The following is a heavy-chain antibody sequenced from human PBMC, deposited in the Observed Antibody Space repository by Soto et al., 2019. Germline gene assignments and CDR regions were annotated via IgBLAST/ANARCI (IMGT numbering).Heavy chain of an antibody. CDR3: AREKNVYSDVGNNWFDP. CDR2: ISAYNGNT. V-gene: IGHV1-18*01. Sequence: ASVKVSCKASGYTFTSYGFHWVRQAPGQGLEWMGWISAYNGNTNYAQKLQGRVTMTTDTSTSTAYMELRTLRSDDTAVYYCAREKNVYSDVGNNWFDPWGQGTLVTVSS. D-gene: IGHD1-26*01. CDR1: GYTFTSYG. J-gene: IGHJ5*02.